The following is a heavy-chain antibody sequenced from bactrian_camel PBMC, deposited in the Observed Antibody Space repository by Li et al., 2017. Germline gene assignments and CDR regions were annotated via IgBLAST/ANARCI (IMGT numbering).Heavy chain of an antibody. D-gene: IGHD1*01. J-gene: IGHJ6*01. CDR3: AADERWLLENLLEAEFGH. CDR1: GFTFSSYY. CDR2: LYTDETKT. Sequence: QLVESGGGSVQAGGSLRLSCATSGFTFSSYYMTWVRQAPGKGLEWVSSLYTDETKTYYANSVKGRFTISRDNTKNTLYLQMNDLKPEDSDVYYCAADERWLLENLLEAEFGHFGQGTQVTVS. V-gene: IGHV3-2*01.